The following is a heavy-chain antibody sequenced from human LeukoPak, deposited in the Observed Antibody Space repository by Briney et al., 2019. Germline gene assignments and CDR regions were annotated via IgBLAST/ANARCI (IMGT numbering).Heavy chain of an antibody. CDR1: GVTVSSTY. CDR3: ARGRARTGEYFDY. J-gene: IGHJ4*02. D-gene: IGHD7-27*01. V-gene: IGHV3-66*01. Sequence: GGSLRLSCAASGVTVSSTYRSWVRQAPGKGLEWVSVIYSGGSTYYADSVKGRFTISRDNSKNTLYLQMNSLRAADTAVYYCARGRARTGEYFDYWGQGTLVTVSS. CDR2: IYSGGST.